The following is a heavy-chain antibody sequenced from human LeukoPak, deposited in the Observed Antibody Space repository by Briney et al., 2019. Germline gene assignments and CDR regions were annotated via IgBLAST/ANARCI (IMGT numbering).Heavy chain of an antibody. CDR1: GFTFSSYA. CDR2: ISGSGGST. CDR3: AKDLEMGGVPYNWFDP. Sequence: GGSLRLSCAASGFTFSSYAMSWVRQAPGKGLEWVSAISGSGGSTYYADSVKGRFTISRDNSKNTLYLQMNSLRAEDTAVYYCAKDLEMGGVPYNWFDPWGQGTLVTVSS. V-gene: IGHV3-23*01. J-gene: IGHJ5*02. D-gene: IGHD1-26*01.